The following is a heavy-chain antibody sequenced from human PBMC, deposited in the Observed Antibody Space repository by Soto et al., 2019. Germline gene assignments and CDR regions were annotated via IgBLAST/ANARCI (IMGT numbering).Heavy chain of an antibody. J-gene: IGHJ4*02. CDR3: AKVSRRGSAIDFDY. CDR2: MNPSSGDT. CDR1: GYSFSTYD. Sequence: QVQLVQSGAEVKKPGASVKVSCKTSGYSFSTYDINWVRQATGQGLEWMGWMNPSSGDTGYAQKFKGRVAMTRDTSITTAYMELYSLRSDDTAVYYCAKVSRRGSAIDFDYWGQGTLVTVSP. V-gene: IGHV1-8*01. D-gene: IGHD3-10*01.